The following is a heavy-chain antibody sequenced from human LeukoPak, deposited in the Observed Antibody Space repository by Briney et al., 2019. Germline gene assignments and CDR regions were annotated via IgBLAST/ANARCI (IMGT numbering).Heavy chain of an antibody. CDR1: GGSISSYY. CDR3: ARGRAYTYYRGLDP. V-gene: IGHV4-59*01. J-gene: IGHJ5*02. CDR2: IYYSGST. D-gene: IGHD3-22*01. Sequence: PSETLSLTCTVSGGSISSYYWSWIRQPPGKGLEWIGYIYYSGSTTYNPSLKSRVSISVDTSKNQFSLKLNSMTTADTAVYYCARGRAYTYYRGLDPWGQGILVTVSS.